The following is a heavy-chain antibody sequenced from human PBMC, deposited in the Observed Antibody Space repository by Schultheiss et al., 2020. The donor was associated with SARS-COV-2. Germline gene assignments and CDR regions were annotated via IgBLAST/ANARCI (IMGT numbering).Heavy chain of an antibody. Sequence: SETLSLTCAVSGYSISSSYYWSWIRQHPGKGLEWIGSIYHSGSTNYNPSLKSRVTISVDTSKNQFSLKLSSVTAADTAVYYCARDSSSPSYYYYYYGMDVWGQGTTVTVSS. D-gene: IGHD6-6*01. J-gene: IGHJ6*02. CDR2: IYHSGST. CDR1: GYSISSSYY. V-gene: IGHV4-38-2*02. CDR3: ARDSSSPSYYYYYYGMDV.